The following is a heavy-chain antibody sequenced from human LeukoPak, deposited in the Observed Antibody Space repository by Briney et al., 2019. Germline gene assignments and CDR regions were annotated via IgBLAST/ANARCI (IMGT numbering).Heavy chain of an antibody. Sequence: PSETLSLTCAVSGGSISSSNWWSWVRQPPGKGLEWVSAISGSGGSTYYADSVKGRFTISRDNSKNTLYLQMDSLRAEDTAVYYVVSIDSSGWYYFDYWGQGTLVTVSS. CDR3: VSIDSSGWYYFDY. CDR1: GGSISSSN. J-gene: IGHJ4*02. D-gene: IGHD6-19*01. CDR2: ISGSGGST. V-gene: IGHV3-23*01.